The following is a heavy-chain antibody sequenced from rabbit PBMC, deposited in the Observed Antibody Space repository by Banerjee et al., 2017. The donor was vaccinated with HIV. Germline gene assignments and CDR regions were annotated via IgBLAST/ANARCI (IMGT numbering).Heavy chain of an antibody. D-gene: IGHD8-1*01. J-gene: IGHJ4*01. CDR3: ARGDGMSRYSL. CDR2: IHTGTSGIT. Sequence: APGKGLEWIGCIHTGTSGITYYTSWAKGRFTISRTSSTTVTLQMTSLTAADTATYFCARGDGMSRYSLWGPGTLVTVS. V-gene: IGHV1S40*01.